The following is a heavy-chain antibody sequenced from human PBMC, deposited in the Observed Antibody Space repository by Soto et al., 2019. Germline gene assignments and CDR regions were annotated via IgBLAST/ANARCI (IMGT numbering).Heavy chain of an antibody. J-gene: IGHJ4*02. Sequence: GGSLRLSCAASGFTFSSYAMSWVRQAPGKGLEWVSASSGSGGSTYYADSVKGRFTISRDNSKNTLYLQMNSLRAEDTAVYYCAKDPRYCSSTSCYDYWGQGTLVTVSS. CDR3: AKDPRYCSSTSCYDY. CDR1: GFTFSSYA. D-gene: IGHD2-2*01. V-gene: IGHV3-23*01. CDR2: SSGSGGST.